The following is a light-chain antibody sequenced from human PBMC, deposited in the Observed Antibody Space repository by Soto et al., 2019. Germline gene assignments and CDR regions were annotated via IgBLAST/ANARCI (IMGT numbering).Light chain of an antibody. CDR2: AAS. J-gene: IGKJ5*01. V-gene: IGKV1-39*01. CDR1: QSISSS. Sequence: DIQMTQSPSSLSASVGDRVTITCRASQSISSSLNWYQQKSGKAPRLLIYAASNLQSVVPSRFSGSGSGTDFTLTISSLQLEDFASYYCQQSDSIPLTFGQGTRLEMK. CDR3: QQSDSIPLT.